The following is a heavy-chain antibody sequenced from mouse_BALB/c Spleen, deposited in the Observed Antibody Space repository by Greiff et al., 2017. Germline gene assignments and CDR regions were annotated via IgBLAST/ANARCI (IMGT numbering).Heavy chain of an antibody. J-gene: IGHJ2*01. D-gene: IGHD1-1*01. CDR2: IYPGDGDT. V-gene: IGHV1-82*01. CDR3: ARRGIYYGSSYADY. CDR1: GYAFSSSW. Sequence: QVQLQQSGPELVKPGASVKISCKASGYAFSSSWMNWVKQRPGQGLEWIGRIYPGDGDTNYNGKFKGKATLTADKSSSTAYMQLSSLTSVDSAVYFCARRGIYYGSSYADYWGQGTTLTVSS.